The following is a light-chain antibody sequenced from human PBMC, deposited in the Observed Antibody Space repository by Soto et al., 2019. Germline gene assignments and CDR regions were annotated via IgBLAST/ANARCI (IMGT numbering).Light chain of an antibody. CDR3: QQPISFPIT. V-gene: IGKV1D-12*01. J-gene: IGKJ5*01. CDR2: AAS. CDR1: QDLSSW. Sequence: QLTQSPSSRSASVGDRVTITCRASQDLSSWLAWYQQKPGKAPKLLISAASTLQTGVPSRFSGSGSGTDFTLTIRSLQPEDFATYYCQQPISFPITFGQGTRLEIK.